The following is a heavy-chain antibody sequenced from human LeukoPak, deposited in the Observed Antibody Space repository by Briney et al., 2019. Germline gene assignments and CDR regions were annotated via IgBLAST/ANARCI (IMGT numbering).Heavy chain of an antibody. V-gene: IGHV5-51*01. D-gene: IGHD3-22*01. CDR1: GYSFASYW. CDR2: IYPGDSDT. J-gene: IGHJ5*02. CDR3: ARKTPPNYYDSSGHGGNWFDP. Sequence: GESLKISCKGSGYSFASYWIGWVRQMPGKGLEWMGIIYPGDSDTRYSPSFQGQVTISADKSISTAYLQWSSLKASDTAMYYCARKTPPNYYDSSGHGGNWFDPWGQGTLVTVSS.